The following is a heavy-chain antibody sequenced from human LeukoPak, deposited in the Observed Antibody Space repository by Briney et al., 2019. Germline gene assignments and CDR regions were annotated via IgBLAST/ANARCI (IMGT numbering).Heavy chain of an antibody. Sequence: GGSLRLSCAASGFTFSSYSMNWVRQAPGKGLEWVSGISWNSGSIGYADSVKGRFTISRDNAKNSLYLQMNSLRAEDTALYYCAKGGYCSGGSCYHDAFDIWGQGTMVTVSS. CDR2: ISWNSGSI. CDR1: GFTFSSYS. CDR3: AKGGYCSGGSCYHDAFDI. V-gene: IGHV3-9*01. J-gene: IGHJ3*02. D-gene: IGHD2-15*01.